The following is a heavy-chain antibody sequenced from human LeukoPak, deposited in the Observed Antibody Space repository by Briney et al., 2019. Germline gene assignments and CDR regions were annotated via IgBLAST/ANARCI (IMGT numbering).Heavy chain of an antibody. V-gene: IGHV3-73*01. CDR2: IRSKANNYAT. CDR1: GFTFSGST. J-gene: IGHJ6*02. Sequence: SGGSLRLSCAASGFTFSGSTMHWVRQASGKGLEWVGRIRSKANNYATAYATSVKGRFTLSRDDSKNTAYLQMNSLKTEGTAVYYCIRGAASGSYYGFDVWGQGATVTVSS. D-gene: IGHD1-26*01. CDR3: IRGAASGSYYGFDV.